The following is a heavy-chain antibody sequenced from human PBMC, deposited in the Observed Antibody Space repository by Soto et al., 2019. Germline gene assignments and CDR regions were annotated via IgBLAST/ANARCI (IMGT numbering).Heavy chain of an antibody. J-gene: IGHJ3*02. Sequence: RLSCAASGFTVSSNYMSWVRQAPGKGLEWVSVIYSGGSTYYADSVKGRFTISRDNSKNTLYLQMNSLRAEDTAVYYCARDPRGMTTVTNDAFYICGQHKMLTVS. V-gene: IGHV3-53*01. CDR2: IYSGGST. CDR1: GFTVSSNY. D-gene: IGHD4-4*01. CDR3: ARDPRGMTTVTNDAFYI.